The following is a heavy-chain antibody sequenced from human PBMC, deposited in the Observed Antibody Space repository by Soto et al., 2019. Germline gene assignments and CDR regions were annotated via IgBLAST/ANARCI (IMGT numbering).Heavy chain of an antibody. Sequence: PGGSLRLSCAASGFTFSSYAMSWVRQAPGKGLEWVSGISGSGGITYYADSVKGRFTISRDNSKNTLYLQLNSLRAEDTAVYYCAQSKVGATSNYFDYWGLGTLVTVSS. V-gene: IGHV3-23*01. J-gene: IGHJ4*02. D-gene: IGHD1-26*01. CDR3: AQSKVGATSNYFDY. CDR1: GFTFSSYA. CDR2: ISGSGGIT.